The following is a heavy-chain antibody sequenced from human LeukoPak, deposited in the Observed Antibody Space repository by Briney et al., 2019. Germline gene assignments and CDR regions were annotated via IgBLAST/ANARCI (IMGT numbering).Heavy chain of an antibody. D-gene: IGHD3-16*02. CDR3: ARFRLRLGELSLGDAFDI. J-gene: IGHJ3*02. V-gene: IGHV3-66*01. CDR1: GFTVSSNY. CDR2: IYSGGST. Sequence: GGSLRLSCAASGFTVSSNYMSWVRQAPGKGLEWVSVIYSGGSTYYADSVKGRFTISRDNSKNTLYLQMNSLRAEDTAVYYCARFRLRLGELSLGDAFDIWGQGTMVTVSS.